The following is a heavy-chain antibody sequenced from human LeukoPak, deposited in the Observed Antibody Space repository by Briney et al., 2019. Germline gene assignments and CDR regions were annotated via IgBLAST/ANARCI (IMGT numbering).Heavy chain of an antibody. Sequence: GASVKVSCKASGYTFTRYAMHWVRQAPGQRLEWMGWINAGNGNTKYSQKFQGRVTITRDTSASTAYMELSSLRSEDTAVYYCARGRGLQLWSYFDYWGQGTLVTVSS. CDR3: ARGRGLQLWSYFDY. J-gene: IGHJ4*02. CDR2: INAGNGNT. CDR1: GYTFTRYA. D-gene: IGHD5-18*01. V-gene: IGHV1-3*01.